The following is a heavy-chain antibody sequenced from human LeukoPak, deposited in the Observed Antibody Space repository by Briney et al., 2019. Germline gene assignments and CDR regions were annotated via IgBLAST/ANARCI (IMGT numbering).Heavy chain of an antibody. CDR3: ARGVYIAAAQYGY. CDR2: IYYTGST. V-gene: IGHV4-59*01. J-gene: IGHJ4*02. D-gene: IGHD6-13*01. CDR1: GGSISSYY. Sequence: SETLSLTCTVSGGSISSYYWSWIRQPPGKGLEWIGHIYYTGSTNYNPSLKSRVTISVDTSKNQFSLKLSSVTTADTAVYYCARGVYIAAAQYGYWGQGTLVTVSS.